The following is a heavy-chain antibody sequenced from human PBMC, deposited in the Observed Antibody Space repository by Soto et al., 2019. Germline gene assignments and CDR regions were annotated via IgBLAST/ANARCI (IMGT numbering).Heavy chain of an antibody. CDR1: GGSFSGYY. D-gene: IGHD3-9*01. CDR2: INHSGST. V-gene: IGHV4-34*01. Sequence: QVQLQQWGAGLLKPSETLSLTCAVYGGSFSGYYWSWIRQPPGKGLEWIGEINHSGSTNYIPSLKRRVSISVETSKNQFALELSYVTAAYTAVYYCARGSLVLRYFDGFEYFQHWGQGTLVTVSS. CDR3: ARGSLVLRYFDGFEYFQH. J-gene: IGHJ1*01.